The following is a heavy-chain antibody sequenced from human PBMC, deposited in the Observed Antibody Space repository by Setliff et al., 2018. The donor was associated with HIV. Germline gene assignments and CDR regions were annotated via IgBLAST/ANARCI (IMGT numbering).Heavy chain of an antibody. CDR1: GFTFSSYG. Sequence: PGGSLRLSCAASGFTFSSYGMHWVRQAPGMGLEWVAFIRSDGRKKYDADSVRGRFIVSRDNSKNTLYLQMNSLRAEDTAVYYCARGYYGSDLQNAMDVWGQGTTVTVSS. V-gene: IGHV3-30*02. J-gene: IGHJ6*02. D-gene: IGHD3-10*01. CDR2: IRSDGRKK. CDR3: ARGYYGSDLQNAMDV.